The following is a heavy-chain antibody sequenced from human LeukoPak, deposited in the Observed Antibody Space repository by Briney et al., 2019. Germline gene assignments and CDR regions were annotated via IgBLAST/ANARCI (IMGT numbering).Heavy chain of an antibody. CDR3: AKDVSRQWLASQTSLDY. CDR2: ITWDGLSI. CDR1: GFTFDDYA. D-gene: IGHD6-19*01. J-gene: IGHJ4*02. Sequence: GGSLRLSCAASGFTFDDYAMHWVRQAPGKGLEWVSLITWDGLSIYYADSVKGRFTISRDNSKNSLYLQMNSLRHEDTALYYCAKDVSRQWLASQTSLDYWGQGTLVTVSS. V-gene: IGHV3-43D*03.